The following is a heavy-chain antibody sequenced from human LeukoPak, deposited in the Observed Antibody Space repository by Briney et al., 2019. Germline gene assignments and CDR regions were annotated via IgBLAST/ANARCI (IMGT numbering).Heavy chain of an antibody. CDR2: ISGRSRTI. D-gene: IGHD3-10*01. CDR3: ARDYGSGSHYNDY. Sequence: GTSLRLSCAASGFTFSSYGMNWVRQAPGKGLEWVSYISGRSRTIYYADSVRGRFTISRDNAWNSLYLQMNSLRDEDTAVYYCARDYGSGSHYNDYWGQGTLVTVSS. V-gene: IGHV3-48*02. CDR1: GFTFSSYG. J-gene: IGHJ4*02.